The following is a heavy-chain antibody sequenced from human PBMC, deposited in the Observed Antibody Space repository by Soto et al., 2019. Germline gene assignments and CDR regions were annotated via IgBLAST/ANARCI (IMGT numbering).Heavy chain of an antibody. J-gene: IGHJ3*01. CDR2: ISGSGSTT. CDR3: AKDRLMLTMVVVGAFDF. V-gene: IGHV3-23*01. CDR1: GFSFNNHA. Sequence: VQLLESGRGLVQPGGSLRLSCAASGFSFNNHAMTWVRQAPGKGLEWVSGISGSGSTTHYADSVKGRFTISRDNSKDTLYLQMNSLRPEDTDVYYCAKDRLMLTMVVVGAFDFWGLGTMVTVSS. D-gene: IGHD3-22*01.